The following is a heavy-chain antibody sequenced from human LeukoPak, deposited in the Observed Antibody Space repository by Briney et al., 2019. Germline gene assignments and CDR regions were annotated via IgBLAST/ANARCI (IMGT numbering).Heavy chain of an antibody. J-gene: IGHJ4*02. CDR3: ARERTLFYYDSSGYYSPNFDY. Sequence: GGSLRLSCAASGFTFSSYAMHWVRQAPGKGLEWVAVISYDGSNKYYAGSVKGRFTISRGNSKNTLYLQMNSLRAEDTAVYYCARERTLFYYDSSGYYSPNFDYWGQGTLLTDSS. V-gene: IGHV3-30*04. CDR1: GFTFSSYA. CDR2: ISYDGSNK. D-gene: IGHD3-22*01.